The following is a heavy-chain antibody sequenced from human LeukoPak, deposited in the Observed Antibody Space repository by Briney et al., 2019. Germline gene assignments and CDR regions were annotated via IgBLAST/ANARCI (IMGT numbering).Heavy chain of an antibody. J-gene: IGHJ5*02. D-gene: IGHD1-26*01. V-gene: IGHV1-2*02. Sequence: ASVKVSCTASGYTFTGYYMHWVRQAPGQGLEWMGWINPNSGGTNYAQKFQGRVTMTRDTSISTAYMELSRLRSDDTAVYYCARGESIVGATSGSWFDPWGQGTLVTVSS. CDR3: ARGESIVGATSGSWFDP. CDR2: INPNSGGT. CDR1: GYTFTGYY.